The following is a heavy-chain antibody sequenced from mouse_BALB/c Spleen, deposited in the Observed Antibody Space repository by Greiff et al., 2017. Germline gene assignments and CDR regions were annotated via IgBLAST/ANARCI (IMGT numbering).Heavy chain of an antibody. Sequence: DVKLVESGGGLVKPGGSLKLSCAASGFSFSSYAMSWVRQTPEKRLEWVATISSGGSYTYYPDSVKGRFTISRDNAKNTLYLQMSSLRSEDTAMYYCARLRNRDYWGQGTTLTVSS. V-gene: IGHV5-9-3*01. J-gene: IGHJ2*01. D-gene: IGHD1-1*01. CDR1: GFSFSSYA. CDR3: ARLRNRDY. CDR2: ISSGGSYT.